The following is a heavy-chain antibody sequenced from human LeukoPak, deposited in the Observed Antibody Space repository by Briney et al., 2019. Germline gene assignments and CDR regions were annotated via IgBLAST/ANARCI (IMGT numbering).Heavy chain of an antibody. CDR3: CNYDFWSGYPY. Sequence: GGSLRLSCAASGFTVSSNYMSWVRQAPGKGLKWVSVIYSGGSTYYADSVKGRFTISRDNSKNTLYLQMNSLRAEDTAVYYCCNYDFWSGYPYWGQGTLVTVSS. J-gene: IGHJ4*02. D-gene: IGHD3-3*01. V-gene: IGHV3-53*01. CDR1: GFTVSSNY. CDR2: IYSGGST.